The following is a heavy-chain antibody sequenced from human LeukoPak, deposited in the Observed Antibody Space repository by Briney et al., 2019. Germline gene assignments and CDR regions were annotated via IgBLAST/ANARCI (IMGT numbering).Heavy chain of an antibody. V-gene: IGHV3-23*01. CDR3: AKGRTNDY. CDR1: GFTFSSYA. Sequence: GGSLRLSCAASGFTFSSYAMSWVRQTPEKGLEWVSAISDTGGNTFYADSVKGRFTISRDNSKNTLYLQMNSLRAEDTAIYYCAKGRTNDYWGQGTLVTVSS. J-gene: IGHJ4*02. CDR2: ISDTGGNT. D-gene: IGHD1/OR15-1a*01.